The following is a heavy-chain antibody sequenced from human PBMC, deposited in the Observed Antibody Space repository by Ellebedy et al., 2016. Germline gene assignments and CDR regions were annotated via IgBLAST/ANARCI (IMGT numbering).Heavy chain of an antibody. CDR1: GFNFNTFF. CDR2: ISGDGDTT. V-gene: IGHV3-23*01. Sequence: GESLKISXTASGFNFNTFFMSWVRQAPGGGLEWISTISGDGDTTFSADSVKGRFTISRDNSRYTLYLQMDSLRAADTAVYYCYYGHYSGFWGQGTLVTVSS. J-gene: IGHJ4*02. D-gene: IGHD4-17*01. CDR3: YYGHYSGF.